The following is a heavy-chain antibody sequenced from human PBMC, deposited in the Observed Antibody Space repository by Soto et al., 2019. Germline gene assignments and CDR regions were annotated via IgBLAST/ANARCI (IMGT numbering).Heavy chain of an antibody. V-gene: IGHV1-69*02. D-gene: IGHD3-10*01. Sequence: QVQLVQSGAEVKKPGSSVKVSCKASGGTFSSYTISWVRQSPGQGLEWMGRIIPILGIANYAQKFQGRVTITADKPTSTAYMELSSLRSEDTAVYYCARSLWFGELFGNWFDPWGQGTLVTVSS. CDR2: IIPILGIA. CDR3: ARSLWFGELFGNWFDP. J-gene: IGHJ5*02. CDR1: GGTFSSYT.